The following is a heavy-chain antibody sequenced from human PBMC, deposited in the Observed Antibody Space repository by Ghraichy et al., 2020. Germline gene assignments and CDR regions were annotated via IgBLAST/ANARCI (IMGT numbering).Heavy chain of an antibody. J-gene: IGHJ4*02. CDR3: ARHNEEQQLVLTSFDY. D-gene: IGHD6-13*01. CDR1: GGSISSSSYY. Sequence: SETLSLTCTVSGGSISSSSYYWGWIRQPPGKGLEWIGSIYYSGSTYYNPSLKSRVTISVDTSKNQFSLKLSSVTAADTAVYYCARHNEEQQLVLTSFDYWGQGTLVTVSS. V-gene: IGHV4-39*01. CDR2: IYYSGST.